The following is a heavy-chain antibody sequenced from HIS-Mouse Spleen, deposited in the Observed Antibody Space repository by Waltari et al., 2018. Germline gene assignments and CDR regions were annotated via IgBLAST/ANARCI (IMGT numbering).Heavy chain of an antibody. CDR1: GGSFSGYY. V-gene: IGHV4-34*01. Sequence: QVQLQQWGAGLLKPSETLSLTCAVYGGSFSGYYWSWIRQPPGKGLEWIGEINHSGSTNYNPSLQSRVTISVDTSKNQFSLKLSSVTAADTAVYYCARGETGSSFDYWGQGTLVTVSS. D-gene: IGHD6-6*01. CDR2: INHSGST. J-gene: IGHJ4*02. CDR3: ARGETGSSFDY.